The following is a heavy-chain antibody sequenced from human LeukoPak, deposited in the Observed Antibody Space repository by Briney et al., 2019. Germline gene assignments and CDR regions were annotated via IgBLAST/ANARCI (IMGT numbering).Heavy chain of an antibody. V-gene: IGHV3-7*01. CDR2: IKQDGSVE. J-gene: IGHJ4*02. CDR3: ARWAGVTDY. Sequence: GGSLRLSCAASGFTFSSYWMSWVRQAPGKGPEWVANIKQDGSVEHYMDSVKGRFTIFRDNAKNSLILQMNSLRAEDTAVYYCARWAGVTDYWGQGTLVTVSS. D-gene: IGHD5-18*01. CDR1: GFTFSSYW.